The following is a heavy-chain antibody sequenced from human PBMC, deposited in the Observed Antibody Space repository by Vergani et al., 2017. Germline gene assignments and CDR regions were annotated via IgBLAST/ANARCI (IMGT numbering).Heavy chain of an antibody. V-gene: IGHV4-4*03. CDR1: GGSISSNNW. D-gene: IGHD2-15*01. CDR3: ARHPGYCSGGSCYSDAFDI. Sequence: QVQLQESGPGLVKPPGTLSLTCAVSGGSISSNNWWSWVRQTPGKGLEWIGEIYHSVITNYNPSLKSRVTISVDKSKNQFSRKLSSVTAADTAVYYCARHPGYCSGGSCYSDAFDIWGQGTMVTVSS. J-gene: IGHJ3*02. CDR2: IYHSVIT.